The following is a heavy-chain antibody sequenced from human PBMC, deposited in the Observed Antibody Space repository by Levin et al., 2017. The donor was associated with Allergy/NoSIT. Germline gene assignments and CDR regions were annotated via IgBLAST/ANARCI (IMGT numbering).Heavy chain of an antibody. CDR3: ARNRLVVVPAAPRYYYYYYMDG. D-gene: IGHD2-2*01. CDR1: GGSFSGYY. Sequence: SETLSLTCAVYGGSFSGYYWSWIRQPPGKGLEWIGEINHSGSTNYNPSLKSRVTISVDTSKNQFSLKLSSVTAADTAVYYCARNRLVVVPAAPRYYYYYYMDGWGKGTTVTVSS. V-gene: IGHV4-34*01. J-gene: IGHJ6*03. CDR2: INHSGST.